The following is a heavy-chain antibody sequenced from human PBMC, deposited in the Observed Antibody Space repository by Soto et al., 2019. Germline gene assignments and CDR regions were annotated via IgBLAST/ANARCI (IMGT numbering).Heavy chain of an antibody. CDR2: INSDGSST. Sequence: GGSLRLSCAASGFTFSSYWMHWVRQAPGKGLVWVSRINSDGSSTSYADSVKGRFTISRDNAKNTLYLQMNSLRAEDTAVYYCARAIAVANFDYWGQGTLVTLSS. D-gene: IGHD6-19*01. J-gene: IGHJ4*02. CDR3: ARAIAVANFDY. V-gene: IGHV3-74*01. CDR1: GFTFSSYW.